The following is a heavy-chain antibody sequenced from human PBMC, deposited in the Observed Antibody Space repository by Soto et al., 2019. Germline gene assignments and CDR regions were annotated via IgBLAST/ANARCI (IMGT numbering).Heavy chain of an antibody. V-gene: IGHV1-46*01. Sequence: ASVKVSCKASGYTFTSYYMHWVRQAPGQGLEWMGIINPSGGSTSYAQKFQGRVTMTRDTSTSTVYMELSSLRSEDTAVYYCARDFPSRYSAYDLKGPYNWFDPWGQGTLVTVSS. CDR2: INPSGGST. J-gene: IGHJ5*02. CDR3: ARDFPSRYSAYDLKGPYNWFDP. CDR1: GYTFTSYY. D-gene: IGHD5-12*01.